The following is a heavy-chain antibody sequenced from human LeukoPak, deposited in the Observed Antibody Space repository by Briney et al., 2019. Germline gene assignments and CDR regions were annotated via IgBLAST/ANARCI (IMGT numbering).Heavy chain of an antibody. J-gene: IGHJ4*02. CDR1: GFTFSSYS. D-gene: IGHD6-19*01. CDR2: ISSSSTVTI. Sequence: GGSLRLSCVASGFTFSSYSMNWVRQAPGNGLEWIAYISSSSTVTIYYADSVRGRFTISRDNSKKSLYLQMNSLRAEDTALYSCASSSYISGWYDYWGQGALVTVSS. CDR3: ASSSYISGWYDY. V-gene: IGHV3-48*01.